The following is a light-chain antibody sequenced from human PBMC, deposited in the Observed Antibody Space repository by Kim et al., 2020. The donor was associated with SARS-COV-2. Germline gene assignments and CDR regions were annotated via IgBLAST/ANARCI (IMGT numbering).Light chain of an antibody. CDR1: RSDVGTFNY. V-gene: IGLV2-8*01. CDR3: SSYAGRNDLL. J-gene: IGLJ2*01. CDR2: EVT. Sequence: GQSVTISCTGTRSDVGTFNYVSWYQQHPGKAPKLMIYEVTKRPSGVPDRFSGSKSGNTASLTVSGLQAEDEADYYCSSYAGRNDLLFGGGTQLTVL.